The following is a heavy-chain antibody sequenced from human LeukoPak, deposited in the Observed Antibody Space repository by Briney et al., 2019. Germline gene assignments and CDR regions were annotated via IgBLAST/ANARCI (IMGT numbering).Heavy chain of an antibody. CDR2: IYSGGST. CDR3: ARANWGHPMYYFDY. V-gene: IGHV3-66*01. CDR1: GFTVSSNY. J-gene: IGHJ4*02. D-gene: IGHD7-27*01. Sequence: GGSLRLSCAASGFTVSSNYMSWVRQAPGKGLEWVSIIYSGGSTYYADSVKGRFTISRDNSKNTMYLQMNSLRAEDTAVYYCARANWGHPMYYFDYWGQGTLVTVSS.